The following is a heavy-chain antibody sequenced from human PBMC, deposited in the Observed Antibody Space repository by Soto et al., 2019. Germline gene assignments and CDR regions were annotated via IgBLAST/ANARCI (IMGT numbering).Heavy chain of an antibody. V-gene: IGHV3-30*18. D-gene: IGHD3-22*01. J-gene: IGHJ4*02. CDR3: AKDPYYYDSSGYYIPPFDY. Sequence: GGSLRLSCAASGFTFSSYGMHWVRQAPGKGLEWVAVISYDGSNKYYADSVKGRFTISRDNSKNTLYLQMNSLRAEDTAVYYCAKDPYYYDSSGYYIPPFDYWGQGTLVTVSS. CDR1: GFTFSSYG. CDR2: ISYDGSNK.